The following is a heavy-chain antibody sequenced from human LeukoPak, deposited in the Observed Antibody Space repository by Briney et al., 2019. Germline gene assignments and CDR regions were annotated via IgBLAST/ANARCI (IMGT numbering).Heavy chain of an antibody. V-gene: IGHV4-34*01. D-gene: IGHD3-10*01. J-gene: IGHJ5*02. Sequence: PSETLSLTCAVYGGSFSGYYWSWIRQPPGKGLEWIGEINHSGSTNYNPSLKSRVTISVDTSKNQFSLKLSSVTAADTAVYYCARYGSGQPHDVCRFDPWGQGTLVTVSS. CDR1: GGSFSGYY. CDR3: ARYGSGQPHDVCRFDP. CDR2: INHSGST.